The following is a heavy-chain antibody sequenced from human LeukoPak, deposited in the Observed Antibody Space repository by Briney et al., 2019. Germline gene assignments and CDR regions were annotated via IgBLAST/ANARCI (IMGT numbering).Heavy chain of an antibody. J-gene: IGHJ5*02. CDR3: ARDLGPYNWFDP. D-gene: IGHD7-27*01. CDR2: IYYSGST. CDR1: GGSISSYY. V-gene: IGHV4-59*12. Sequence: PSETLSLTCTVSGGSISSYYWSWIRQPPGKGLEWIGYIYYSGSTNYNPSLQSRVTISIDTSKNQFSLKLSSVTAADTAVYYCARDLGPYNWFDPWGQGTLVTVSS.